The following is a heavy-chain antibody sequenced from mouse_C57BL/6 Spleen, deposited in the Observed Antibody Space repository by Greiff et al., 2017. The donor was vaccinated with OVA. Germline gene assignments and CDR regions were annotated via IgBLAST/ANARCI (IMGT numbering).Heavy chain of an antibody. CDR3: AKDEGLWYFDV. D-gene: IGHD3-3*01. J-gene: IGHJ1*03. CDR1: GFTFSSYA. V-gene: IGHV5-4*01. Sequence: EVKLMESGGGLVKPGGSLKLSCAASGFTFSSYAMSWVRQTPEKRLEWVATISDGGSYTYYPDNVKGRFTISRDNAKNNLYLQMSHLKSEDTAMYYCAKDEGLWYFDVWGTGTTVTVSS. CDR2: ISDGGSYT.